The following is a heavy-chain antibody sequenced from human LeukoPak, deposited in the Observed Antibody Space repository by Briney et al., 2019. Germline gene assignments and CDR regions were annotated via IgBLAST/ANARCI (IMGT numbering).Heavy chain of an antibody. CDR2: IIPIFGTA. CDR1: GGTFSSYA. CDR3: ARGSGISPYYYYYGMDV. J-gene: IGHJ6*04. V-gene: IGHV1-69*06. Sequence: SSVKVSCKASGGTFSSYAISWVRQAPGQGLEWTGGIIPIFGTANYAQKFQGRVTITADKSTSTAYMELSSLRSEDTAVYYCARGSGISPYYYYYGMDVWGKGTTVTVSS. D-gene: IGHD1-14*01.